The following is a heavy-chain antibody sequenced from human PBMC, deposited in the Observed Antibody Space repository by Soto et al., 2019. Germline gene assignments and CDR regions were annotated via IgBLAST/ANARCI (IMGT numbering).Heavy chain of an antibody. CDR2: IYPGDSDT. J-gene: IGHJ3*02. V-gene: IGHV5-51*01. CDR3: ARHSHDALDT. Sequence: GSSLKFSCTGSVYSFTSYWIGWVRQMPGKGLEWMGIIYPGDSDTRYSPSFQGQVTISADKSISTSYLQWSMLKAADTAMYYAARHSHDALDTGGQGTMVTVS. CDR1: VYSFTSYW.